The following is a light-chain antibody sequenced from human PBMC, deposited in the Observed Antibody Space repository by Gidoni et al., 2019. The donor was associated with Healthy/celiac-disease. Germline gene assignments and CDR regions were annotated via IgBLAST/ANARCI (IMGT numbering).Light chain of an antibody. J-gene: IGKJ4*01. CDR1: QDISNY. Sequence: DIQMTQSPSSLSASVGDRVTIPCQASQDISNYLNWYQQKPGKAPKLLIYDASNLETGVPSRFSGSGSGTDFTFTISRMQPEDIAKYYCQQYDSTFGGGTKVEIK. V-gene: IGKV1-33*01. CDR3: QQYDST. CDR2: DAS.